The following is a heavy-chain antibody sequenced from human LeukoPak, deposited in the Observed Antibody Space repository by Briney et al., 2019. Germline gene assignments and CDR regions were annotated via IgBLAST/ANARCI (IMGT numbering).Heavy chain of an antibody. D-gene: IGHD1-26*01. CDR2: IWYDGSNK. V-gene: IGHV3-33*01. CDR1: GFTFSSYG. Sequence: GRSLRLSCAASGFTFSSYGMHWVRQAPGKGLEWVAVIWYDGSNKYYADSVKGRFTISRDNSKNTLYLQMNSLRAEDTAVYYCARDKSGSYPHYYYMDVWGKGTTVTVSS. J-gene: IGHJ6*03. CDR3: ARDKSGSYPHYYYMDV.